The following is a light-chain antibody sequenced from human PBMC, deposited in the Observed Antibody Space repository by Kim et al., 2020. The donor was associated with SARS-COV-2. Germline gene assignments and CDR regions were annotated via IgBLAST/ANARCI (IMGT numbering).Light chain of an antibody. J-gene: IGKJ1*01. CDR2: SAS. V-gene: IGKV3-20*01. Sequence: EIVLTQSPGTLSLSPGERATLSCRASQSVSGNSLACYQQQPGRAPRLLIYSASTRATGIPDRFSGSGSGTDFTLTINRREPEDFAVYYCQQFGDTPRTFGQRTKVDIK. CDR1: QSVSGNS. CDR3: QQFGDTPRT.